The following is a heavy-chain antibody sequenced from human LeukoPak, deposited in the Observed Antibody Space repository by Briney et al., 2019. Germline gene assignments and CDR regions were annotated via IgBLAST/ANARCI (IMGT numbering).Heavy chain of an antibody. CDR1: GFTFSSYA. Sequence: GGSLRLSCAASGFTFSSYAMSWVRQAPGKGVEWVSAISGSGGSTYYADSVKGRFTISRDNSKNTLYLQMNSLRAEDTAVYYCAKWEDDEVVVDYWGQGTLVTVSS. CDR2: ISGSGGST. V-gene: IGHV3-23*01. J-gene: IGHJ4*02. D-gene: IGHD2-15*01. CDR3: AKWEDDEVVVDY.